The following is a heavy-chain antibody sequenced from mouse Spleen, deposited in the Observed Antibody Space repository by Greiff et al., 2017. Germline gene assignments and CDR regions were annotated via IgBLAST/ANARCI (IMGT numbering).Heavy chain of an antibody. CDR1: GFSLSTSGMG. V-gene: IGHV8-12*01. CDR2: IYWDDDK. Sequence: QVQLKQSGPGILQASQTLSLTCSFSGFSLSTSGMGVSWIRQPSGKGLEWLAHIYWDDDKRYNPSLKSRLTISKDTSRNQVFLKITSVDTADTATYYCARSPHYYGSSGFDYWGQGTTLTVSS. J-gene: IGHJ2*01. D-gene: IGHD1-1*01. CDR3: ARSPHYYGSSGFDY.